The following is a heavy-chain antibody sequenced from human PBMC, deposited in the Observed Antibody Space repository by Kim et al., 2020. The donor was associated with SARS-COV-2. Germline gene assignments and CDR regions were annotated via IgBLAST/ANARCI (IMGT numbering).Heavy chain of an antibody. CDR1: GGSISSGGYY. J-gene: IGHJ3*01. Sequence: SETLSLTCTVSGGSISSGGYYWSWIRQHPGKGLEWIGYFYYGGSYYNPSLKSRVTISADTSKNQFSLKLRTVTAADTAVDYCAREDGETFLAFALWGQGT. D-gene: IGHD4-17*01. CDR2: FYYGGS. V-gene: IGHV4-31*03. CDR3: AREDGETFLAFAL.